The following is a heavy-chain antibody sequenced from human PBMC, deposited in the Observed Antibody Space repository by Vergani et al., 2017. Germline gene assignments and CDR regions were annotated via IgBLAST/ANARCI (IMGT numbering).Heavy chain of an antibody. CDR1: GFTFDDYA. J-gene: IGHJ4*02. Sequence: EVQLVESGGGLVQPGRSLRLSCAASGFTFDDYAMHWVRQAPGKGLEWVSAISGSGGSTYYADSVKGRFTISRDNSKNTLYLQMNSLRAEDTAVYYCAKVVTMIVVVDYWGQGTLVTVSS. CDR3: AKVVTMIVVVDY. D-gene: IGHD3-22*01. V-gene: IGHV3-23*04. CDR2: ISGSGGST.